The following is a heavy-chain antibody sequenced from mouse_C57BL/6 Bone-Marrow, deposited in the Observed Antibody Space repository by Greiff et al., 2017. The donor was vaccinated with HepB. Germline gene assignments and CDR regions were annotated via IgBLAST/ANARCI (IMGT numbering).Heavy chain of an antibody. CDR1: GYTFTEYT. D-gene: IGHD1-1*01. CDR2: FYPGSGSI. V-gene: IGHV1-62-2*01. J-gene: IGHJ4*01. Sequence: VQLQQSGAELVKPGASVKLSCKASGYTFTEYTIHWVKQRSGQGLEWIGWFYPGSGSIKYNEKFKDKATLTADKSSRTVYMELSRLTSEDSAVYFCARHGPYYYGSSYGYAMDYWGQGTSVTVSS. CDR3: ARHGPYYYGSSYGYAMDY.